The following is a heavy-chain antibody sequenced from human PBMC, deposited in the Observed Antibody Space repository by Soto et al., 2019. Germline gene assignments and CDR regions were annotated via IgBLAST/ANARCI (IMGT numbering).Heavy chain of an antibody. J-gene: IGHJ4*02. D-gene: IGHD6-19*01. CDR1: GGSISSSSYH. CDR2: IYYSGST. CDR3: ARSISVAMDF. Sequence: QLQLQESGPGLVKPSETLSLTCTVSGGSISSSSYHWGWIRQPPGKGLEWIGSIYYSGSTYYNPSLKXXVXIXXDTSKNQFSLKLSSVTAADTAVYYCARSISVAMDFWGQGTLVTVSS. V-gene: IGHV4-39*01.